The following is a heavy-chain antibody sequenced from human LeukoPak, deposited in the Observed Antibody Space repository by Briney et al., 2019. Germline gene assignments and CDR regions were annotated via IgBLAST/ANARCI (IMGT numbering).Heavy chain of an antibody. V-gene: IGHV4-34*01. J-gene: IGHJ6*03. CDR2: INHSGST. D-gene: IGHD3-16*02. CDR3: ARLMITFGGVIVNNYYYMDV. CDR1: GGSFSGYY. Sequence: PSETLSLTCADYGGSFSGYYWSWIRQPPGKGLEWIREINHSGSTNYNPSLKSRVTISVDTSKNQFSLKLSSVTAADTAVYYCARLMITFGGVIVNNYYYMDVWGKGTTVTISS.